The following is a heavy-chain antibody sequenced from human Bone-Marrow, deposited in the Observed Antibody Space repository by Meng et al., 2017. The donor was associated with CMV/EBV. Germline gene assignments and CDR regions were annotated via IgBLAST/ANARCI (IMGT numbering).Heavy chain of an antibody. CDR1: GFTFSSYS. CDR2: ISSSSSYI. Sequence: GESLKISCAASGFTFSSYSMNWVRQAPGKGLEWVSSISSSSSYIYYADSVKGRFTISRDNAKNSLSLQMNSLRAEDTAVYYCARDYWSGTFDIWGQGTMVTVSS. CDR3: ARDYWSGTFDI. J-gene: IGHJ3*02. V-gene: IGHV3-21*01. D-gene: IGHD1-26*01.